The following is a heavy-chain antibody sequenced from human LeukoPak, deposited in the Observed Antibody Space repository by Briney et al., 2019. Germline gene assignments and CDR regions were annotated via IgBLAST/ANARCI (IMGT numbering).Heavy chain of an antibody. Sequence: GRPLRLSCAASGFTFSSYGMHWVRQAPGKGLEWVAVISYDGSNKYYADSVKGRFTISRDNSKNTLYLQMNSLRAEDTAVYYCANSHMFDYWGQGTLVTVSS. CDR1: GFTFSSYG. CDR3: ANSHMFDY. CDR2: ISYDGSNK. J-gene: IGHJ4*02. D-gene: IGHD2-21*01. V-gene: IGHV3-30*18.